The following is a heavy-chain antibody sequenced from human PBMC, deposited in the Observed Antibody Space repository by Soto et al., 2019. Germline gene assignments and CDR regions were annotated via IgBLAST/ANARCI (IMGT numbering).Heavy chain of an antibody. CDR1: GYTFTNYN. CDR2: MNPNSGNT. CDR3: AREDYYGSGSYAY. D-gene: IGHD3-10*01. Sequence: QVQLVQSGAEVKKPGASVKVSCKASGYTFTNYNINWVRQATGQVLEWMGWMNPNSGNTGYAQKFQGRVTMTRSTSISTAYMELSSLRSEDTAVYYCAREDYYGSGSYAYWVQGTLVTVSS. J-gene: IGHJ4*02. V-gene: IGHV1-8*01.